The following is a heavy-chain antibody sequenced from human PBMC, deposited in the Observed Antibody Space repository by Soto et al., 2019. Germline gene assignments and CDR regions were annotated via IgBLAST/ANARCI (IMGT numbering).Heavy chain of an antibody. J-gene: IGHJ6*02. CDR2: INAGNGNT. CDR1: GYTFTSYA. Sequence: ASVKVSCKASGYTFTSYAMHWVRQAPGQRLEWMGWINAGNGNTKYSQKFQGRVTITRDTSASTAYMELSSLRSEDTAVYYCASYCSSTSCYTRGEYYYYGMDVWGQGTTVTVS. D-gene: IGHD2-2*02. V-gene: IGHV1-3*01. CDR3: ASYCSSTSCYTRGEYYYYGMDV.